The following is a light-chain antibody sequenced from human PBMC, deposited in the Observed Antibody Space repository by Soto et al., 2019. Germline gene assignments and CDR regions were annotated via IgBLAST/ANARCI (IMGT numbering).Light chain of an antibody. V-gene: IGKV3-15*01. CDR2: GPS. CDR1: QSVSSTY. J-gene: IGKJ5*01. Sequence: IVLTQSPGTLSLSPGERPTISCRSSQSVSSTYLAWYQHKPGQAPRLLIYGPSSRAAGIPARFSGGWSGTEFTLTISSLQSEDFAIYYCQQYNNWPETFGQGTRLEIK. CDR3: QQYNNWPET.